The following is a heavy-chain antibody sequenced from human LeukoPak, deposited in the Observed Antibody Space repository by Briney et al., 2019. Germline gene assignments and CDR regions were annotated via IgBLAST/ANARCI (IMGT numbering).Heavy chain of an antibody. Sequence: KSSETLSLTCTVSGGSVSNGSYYWSWIRQPPGKGLEWIGNMHYSRSSNYSPSLKSRVTISVDSSMNQFSLLLTSATAADTAVYYCARDSLLRGSGWDYWYFDLWGRGTLVTVSS. CDR2: MHYSRSS. D-gene: IGHD6-25*01. J-gene: IGHJ2*01. V-gene: IGHV4-61*01. CDR1: GGSVSNGSYY. CDR3: ARDSLLRGSGWDYWYFDL.